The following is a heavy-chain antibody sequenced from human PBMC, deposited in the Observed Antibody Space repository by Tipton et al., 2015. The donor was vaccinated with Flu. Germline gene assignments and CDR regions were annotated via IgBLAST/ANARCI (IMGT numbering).Heavy chain of an antibody. D-gene: IGHD2-8*02. CDR3: ARTRGGYCTATACFADYFDY. CDR2: IKQGGDEK. CDR1: GFTFSTYW. V-gene: IGHV3-7*01. Sequence: SLRLSCAASGFTFSTYWMSWVRQAPGKGLEWVANIKQGGDEKYYVDSVKGRFTISRDSPMNSLYLQMNSLRAEDTAVYYCARTRGGYCTATACFADYFDYWGQGALVTVSS. J-gene: IGHJ4*02.